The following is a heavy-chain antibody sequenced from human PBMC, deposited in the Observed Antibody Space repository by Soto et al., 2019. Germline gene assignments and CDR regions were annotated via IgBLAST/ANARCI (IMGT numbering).Heavy chain of an antibody. V-gene: IGHV4-30-4*01. J-gene: IGHJ3*02. Sequence: QVQLQESGPGLVKPSQTLSLTCTVSGGSISSGDYYWNWIRQPPGKGLEWIGHIQYSGSTSYNSSLESRVMMTVDTSKNEFSLKLSSVTVADTAVYYCARDDEVVVNDALDIWGQGTMVTVSS. CDR2: IQYSGST. D-gene: IGHD2-21*01. CDR3: ARDDEVVVNDALDI. CDR1: GGSISSGDYY.